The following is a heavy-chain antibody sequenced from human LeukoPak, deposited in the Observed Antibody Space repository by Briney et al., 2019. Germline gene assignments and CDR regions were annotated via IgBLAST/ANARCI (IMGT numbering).Heavy chain of an antibody. J-gene: IGHJ4*02. D-gene: IGHD6-13*01. Sequence: SETLSLTCTVSGGSISSGGYYWSWIRQHPGKGLEWIGYIYYSGSTYYTPSLKSRVTISVDTSKNQFSLKLSSVTAADTAVYYCARAWAAAGTFADHFDYWGQGTLVTVSS. V-gene: IGHV4-31*03. CDR1: GGSISSGGYY. CDR3: ARAWAAAGTFADHFDY. CDR2: IYYSGST.